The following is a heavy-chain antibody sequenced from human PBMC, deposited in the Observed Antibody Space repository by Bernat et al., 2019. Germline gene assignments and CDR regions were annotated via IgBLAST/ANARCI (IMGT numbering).Heavy chain of an antibody. J-gene: IGHJ6*02. Sequence: QLRLVESGGGVVQPGRSLRLSCAASGFTFWSYGMHWVRQAPGKGLELVATIWYDGKKKYYADSLEGRFTISRDNSKSTLYVEMNSLRAEDTAVYYCARDRSYYDNSGHYSHYYGVDVWGQGTTVTVSS. CDR3: ARDRSYYDNSGHYSHYYGVDV. CDR1: GFTFWSYG. D-gene: IGHD3-22*01. V-gene: IGHV3-33*01. CDR2: IWYDGKKK.